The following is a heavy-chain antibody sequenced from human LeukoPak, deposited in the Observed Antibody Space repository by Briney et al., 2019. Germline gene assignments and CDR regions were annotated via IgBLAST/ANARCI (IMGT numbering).Heavy chain of an antibody. J-gene: IGHJ3*02. CDR1: GFTFSSYA. CDR2: ISSSGDST. D-gene: IGHD3-22*01. Sequence: GGSLRLSCAASGFTFSSYAMNWVRQAPGKGLEWVSAISSSGDSTYSADSVKGRFTISRDNSKNTLYLQMSSLRAEDTAVYYCAKDTFVYYYDSSGPEDAFDIWGQGTMVTVSS. V-gene: IGHV3-23*01. CDR3: AKDTFVYYYDSSGPEDAFDI.